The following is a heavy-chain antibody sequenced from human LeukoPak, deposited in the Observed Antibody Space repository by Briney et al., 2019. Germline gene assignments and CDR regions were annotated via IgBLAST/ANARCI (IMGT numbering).Heavy chain of an antibody. CDR2: IKQDASEK. J-gene: IGHJ4*02. CDR1: VFPFRYYW. D-gene: IGHD2-21*02. Sequence: PGGSLRLSCAASVFPFRYYWMAWVRQAPGKGLEWVANIKQDASEKYYVDSVRGRFTITRDNAKNSVYLQMNSLRAEDTALYYCARDTGDNFDYGGRGTLVTVFS. CDR3: ARDTGDNFDY. V-gene: IGHV3-7*01.